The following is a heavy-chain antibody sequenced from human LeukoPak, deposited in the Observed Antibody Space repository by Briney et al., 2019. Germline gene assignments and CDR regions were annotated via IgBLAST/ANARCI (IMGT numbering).Heavy chain of an antibody. CDR3: ARGQTLTF. V-gene: IGHV3-7*01. Sequence: GGSLRLSCTTSGFTFTDYWMTWVRQAPGKGLEWVANINQDGSKKFYVDSVKGRFTISRDNAKNALYLQMNSLRAEDTGVYFCARGQTLTFWGQGTLVTVSA. CDR2: INQDGSKK. CDR1: GFTFTDYW. J-gene: IGHJ4*02.